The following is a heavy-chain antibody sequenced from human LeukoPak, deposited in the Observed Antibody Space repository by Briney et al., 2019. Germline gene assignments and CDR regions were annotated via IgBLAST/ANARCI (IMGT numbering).Heavy chain of an antibody. J-gene: IGHJ6*02. Sequence: PGGSLRLSCAASGFTFSSYGMHWVRQAPGKGLEWVAVISYDGSNKYYTDSVKGRFTISRDNSKNTLYLQMNSLRAEDTAVYYCARGGGLDVWGQGATVTVSS. CDR2: ISYDGSNK. CDR3: ARGGGLDV. D-gene: IGHD3-16*01. CDR1: GFTFSSYG. V-gene: IGHV3-30*03.